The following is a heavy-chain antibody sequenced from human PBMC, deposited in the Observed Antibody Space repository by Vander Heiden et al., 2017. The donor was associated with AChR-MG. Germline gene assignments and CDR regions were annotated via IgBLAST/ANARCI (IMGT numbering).Heavy chain of an antibody. CDR1: VGSICSYY. CDR2: IHHSGRS. J-gene: IGHJ2*01. D-gene: IGHD4-4*01. V-gene: IGHV4-59*01. Sequence: QVQLQESGPGVVKSSETLSLTCNVFVGSICSYYWNWIRQSPGKPLEWIGYIHHSGRSSYNPSLKSRVTMSVDTAKNQFSLKLTSVTAADTARYYCARRNTVTSWYFDLWGRGTLVTVSS. CDR3: ARRNTVTSWYFDL.